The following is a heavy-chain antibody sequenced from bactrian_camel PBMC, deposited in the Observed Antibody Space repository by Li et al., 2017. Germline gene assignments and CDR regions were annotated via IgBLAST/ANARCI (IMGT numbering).Heavy chain of an antibody. CDR2: INSDGGTT. CDR1: GFTFSNYY. J-gene: IGHJ6*01. CDR3: VKHHSTGWGNFAY. V-gene: IGHV3S40*01. D-gene: IGHD5*01. Sequence: VQLVESGGGSVQSGGSLRLSCAASGFTFSNYYMSWVRQAPGKGLEWVSRINSDGGTTYYADSVKGRFTISRDNAKNTLYLQLTSLKTEDTAMYYCVKHHSTGWGNFAYWGQGTQVTVS.